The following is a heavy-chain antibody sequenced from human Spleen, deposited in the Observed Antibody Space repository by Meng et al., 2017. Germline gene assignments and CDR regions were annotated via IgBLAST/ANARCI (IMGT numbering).Heavy chain of an antibody. V-gene: IGHV6-1*01. CDR2: TYYRSKWYN. J-gene: IGHJ4*02. D-gene: IGHD6-13*01. Sequence: SQTRSLTGAISGDSVSSNSAWVWTRQSPSRGLEWLGRTYYRSKWYNDYAVSVKSRITINSDTSKNQFSLQLNSVTPEDTAVYYCARCRYSSSWKEGPVDWGQGTLVTVSS. CDR1: GDSVSSNSA. CDR3: ARCRYSSSWKEGPVD.